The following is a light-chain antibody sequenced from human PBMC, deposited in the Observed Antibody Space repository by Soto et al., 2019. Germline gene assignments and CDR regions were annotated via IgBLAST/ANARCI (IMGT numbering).Light chain of an antibody. CDR3: QLRSIWPVT. Sequence: VVKISPCTLSLYKGERATLSCRASQSVSSSYLAWYQQKPGQAPRLLIYSASNRATGIPARFSGSGSGTDFTLTISSLEPEDFAVYYCQLRSIWPVTFCQVRRL. V-gene: IGKV3D-20*02. J-gene: IGKJ5*01. CDR1: QSVSSSY. CDR2: SAS.